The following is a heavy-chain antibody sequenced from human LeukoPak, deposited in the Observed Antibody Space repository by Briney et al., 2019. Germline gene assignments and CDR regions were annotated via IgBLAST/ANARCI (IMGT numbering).Heavy chain of an antibody. D-gene: IGHD6-19*01. Sequence: SETLSLTCTVSGGSISSSSYYWGWIRQPPGKGLEWIGSIYYSGSTYYNPSLKSRVTISVDTSKNQFSLKLSSVTAADTAVYYCARQQWLDPSDYWGQGTLVTVSS. V-gene: IGHV4-39*01. J-gene: IGHJ4*02. CDR3: ARQQWLDPSDY. CDR2: IYYSGST. CDR1: GGSISSSSYY.